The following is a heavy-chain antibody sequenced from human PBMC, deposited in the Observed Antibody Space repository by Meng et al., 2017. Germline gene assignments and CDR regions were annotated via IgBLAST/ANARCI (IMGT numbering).Heavy chain of an antibody. CDR1: GFTVSSND. CDR3: ARGGSYYSY. CDR2: IYSGGST. V-gene: IGHV3-53*02. D-gene: IGHD1-26*01. Sequence: EVPLVVTGGGLLQPGVSLRLSCAACGFTVSSNDMSWVRQAPGKGLEWVSVIYSGGSTYYADSVKGRFTISRDNSKNTLYLQMNSLRAEDTAVYYCARGGSYYSYWGQGALVTVSS. J-gene: IGHJ4*02.